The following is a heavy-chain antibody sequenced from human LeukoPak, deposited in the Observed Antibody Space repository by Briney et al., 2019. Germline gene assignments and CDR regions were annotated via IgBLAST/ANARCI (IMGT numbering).Heavy chain of an antibody. CDR3: AKFSTVRGAEDV. J-gene: IGHJ6*02. D-gene: IGHD3-10*01. CDR2: IYYSGST. CDR1: GGSISSSSYY. V-gene: IGHV4-39*01. Sequence: SETLSLTCTVSGGSISSSSYYWGWIRQPPGKGLEWIGSIYYSGSTYYNPSLKSRVTISVDTSKNQFSLKLSSVTAADTAVYYCAKFSTVRGAEDVWGQGTTVIVSS.